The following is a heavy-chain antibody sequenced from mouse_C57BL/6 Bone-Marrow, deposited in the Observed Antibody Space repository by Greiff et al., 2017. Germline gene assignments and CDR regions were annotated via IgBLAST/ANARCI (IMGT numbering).Heavy chain of an antibody. CDR3: ARAHIYGSSQDY. CDR2: IYPRSGNN. Sequence: QVQLQQSGAELARPGASVQLSCKASGYTFTSYGLSWVKQRTGRGLEWLGGIYPRSGNNYYHEKFKGKATLTADRSSSTAYMELRILTSEDSAVYFCARAHIYGSSQDYWGQGTTLPVSS. CDR1: GYTFTSYG. D-gene: IGHD1-1*01. V-gene: IGHV1-81*01. J-gene: IGHJ2*01.